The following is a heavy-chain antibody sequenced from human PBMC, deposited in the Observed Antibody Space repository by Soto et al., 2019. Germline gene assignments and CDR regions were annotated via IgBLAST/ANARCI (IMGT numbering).Heavy chain of an antibody. CDR3: ARELELVDGFDH. D-gene: IGHD2-8*02. Sequence: EVQMLQSGGGMVQPGGSLRLSCVGSGLTGGHYWMSWVRQAPGKGLEWVANIKIDGSEKYYVDSVKGRFAISRDNAKNSVFLQLNSLRTEDTAVYYCARELELVDGFDHWGQGSLVIVSP. CDR2: IKIDGSEK. J-gene: IGHJ4*02. CDR1: GLTGGHYW. V-gene: IGHV3-7*03.